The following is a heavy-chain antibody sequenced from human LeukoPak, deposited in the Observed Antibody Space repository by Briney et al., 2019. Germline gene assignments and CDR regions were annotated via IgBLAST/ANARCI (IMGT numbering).Heavy chain of an antibody. V-gene: IGHV4-30-2*01. CDR2: IYHSGST. CDR1: GGSISSGGYS. J-gene: IGHJ6*02. D-gene: IGHD5-24*01. CDR3: ARGWDYYYYYGMDV. Sequence: SETLSLTCAVSGGSISSGGYSWSWIRQPPGKGLEWIGYIYHSGSTYYNPSLKSRVTMSVDTSKNQFSLKLSSVTAADTAVYYCARGWDYYYYYGMDVWGQGTTVTVSS.